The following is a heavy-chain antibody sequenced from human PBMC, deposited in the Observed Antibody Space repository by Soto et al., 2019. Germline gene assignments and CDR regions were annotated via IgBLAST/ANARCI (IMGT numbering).Heavy chain of an antibody. CDR3: VRDGTKTLRDWFDH. CDR2: IYATGTT. V-gene: IGHV4-4*07. Sequence: PSETLSLTCTVSGGSISSYYWSWIRKSAGKGLEWIGRIYATGTTDYNPSLKSRVMMSVDTSKKQFSLKLRSVTAADTAVYYCVRDGTKTLRDWFDHWGQGISVTVSS. J-gene: IGHJ5*02. CDR1: GGSISSYY. D-gene: IGHD1-1*01.